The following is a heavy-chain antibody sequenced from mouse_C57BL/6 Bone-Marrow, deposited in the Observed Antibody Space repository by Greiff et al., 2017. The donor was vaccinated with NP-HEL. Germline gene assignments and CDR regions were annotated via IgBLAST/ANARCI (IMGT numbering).Heavy chain of an antibody. CDR3: ARSPTSGPAWFAY. Sequence: EVQLQQSGPELVKPGASVKIPCKASGYTFTDYNMDWVKQSHGKSLEWIGDINPNNGGTIYNQKFKGKATLTVDKSSSTAYMGLRSLTSEDTAVYYCARSPTSGPAWFAYWGQGTLVTVSA. CDR2: INPNNGGT. J-gene: IGHJ3*01. V-gene: IGHV1-18*01. D-gene: IGHD3-2*02. CDR1: GYTFTDYN.